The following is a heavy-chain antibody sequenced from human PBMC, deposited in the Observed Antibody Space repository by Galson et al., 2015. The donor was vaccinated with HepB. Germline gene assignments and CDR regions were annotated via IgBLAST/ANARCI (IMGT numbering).Heavy chain of an antibody. Sequence: SVKVSCKASGGTFSSYAISWVRQAPGQGLEWMGRIIPILGIANYAQKFQGRVTITADKSTSTAYMELSSLRSEDTAVYYCAREALGCSSTSCYSSWFDPWGQGTLVTVSS. CDR1: GGTFSSYA. CDR3: AREALGCSSTSCYSSWFDP. V-gene: IGHV1-69*04. J-gene: IGHJ5*02. CDR2: IIPILGIA. D-gene: IGHD2-2*02.